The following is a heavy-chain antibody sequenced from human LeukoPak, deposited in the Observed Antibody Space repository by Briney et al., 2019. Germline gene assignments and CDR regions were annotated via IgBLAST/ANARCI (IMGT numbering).Heavy chain of an antibody. CDR1: GFTFSSYS. CDR3: ASVAVADTTDY. D-gene: IGHD6-19*01. CDR2: ISSSSSYI. J-gene: IGHJ4*02. Sequence: GGSLRLSCAASGFTFSSYSMNWVRQAPGKGLEWVSSISSSSSYIYYAGSVKGRFTISRDNAKNSLYLQMNSLRAEDTAVYYCASVAVADTTDYWGQGTLVTVSS. V-gene: IGHV3-21*01.